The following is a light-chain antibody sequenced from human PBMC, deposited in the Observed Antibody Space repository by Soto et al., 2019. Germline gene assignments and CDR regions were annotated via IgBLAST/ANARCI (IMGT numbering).Light chain of an antibody. V-gene: IGKV1-39*01. Sequence: DIQMTQSPSSLSASVGDRVTITCRASQSISSYLTWYQQKPGKAPKLLIYAASSLQSGVPSRFSGSGSGTYFTLTISSLQAEDSATYYCQQSYSTWTFGQGTKVQIK. CDR3: QQSYSTWT. CDR1: QSISSY. J-gene: IGKJ1*01. CDR2: AAS.